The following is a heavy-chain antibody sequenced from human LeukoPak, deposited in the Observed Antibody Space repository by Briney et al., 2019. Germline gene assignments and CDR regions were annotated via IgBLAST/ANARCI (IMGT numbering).Heavy chain of an antibody. Sequence: SETLSLTCTVSGGSISSSSYYWGWIRQPPGKGLEWIGRIYTSGSTNYNPSLKSRVTISVDTSKNQFSLKLSSVTAADTAVYYCARQQLPPHYYFDYWGQGTLVTVSS. V-gene: IGHV4-61*02. CDR1: GGSISSSSYY. D-gene: IGHD6-13*01. CDR3: ARQQLPPHYYFDY. CDR2: IYTSGST. J-gene: IGHJ4*02.